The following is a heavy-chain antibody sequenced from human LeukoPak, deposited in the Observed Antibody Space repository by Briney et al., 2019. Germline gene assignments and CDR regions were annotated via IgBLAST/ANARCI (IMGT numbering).Heavy chain of an antibody. J-gene: IGHJ4*02. CDR2: INPNSGGT. D-gene: IGHD1-26*01. CDR3: ARGMAAGATQFDY. V-gene: IGHV1-2*02. CDR1: GYTFSGYY. Sequence: GASVKVSCKASGYTFSGYYMHWVRQAPGQGLEWMGWINPNSGGTYYAQKFQGRVTMTRDTSISTAYMELTRLRSDDTAVYYCARGMAAGATQFDYWGQGTLVTVSS.